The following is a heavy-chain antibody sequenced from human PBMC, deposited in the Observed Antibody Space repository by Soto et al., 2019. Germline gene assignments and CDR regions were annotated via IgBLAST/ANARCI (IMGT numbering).Heavy chain of an antibody. Sequence: QVQLVESGGGVVQPGRSLRLSCAASGFSFSSYAFHWVRQAPGKGLEWVAVISYDGSNKQYADSVKGRFTISRDSSKNTLFLQMNSLREEDTAIYYCARGGAMVHSGDYWGQGTLVTVSS. CDR2: ISYDGSNK. CDR3: ARGGAMVHSGDY. D-gene: IGHD5-18*01. V-gene: IGHV3-30-3*01. J-gene: IGHJ4*02. CDR1: GFSFSSYA.